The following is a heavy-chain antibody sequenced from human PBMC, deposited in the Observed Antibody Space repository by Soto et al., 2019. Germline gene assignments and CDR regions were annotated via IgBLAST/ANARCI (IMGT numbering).Heavy chain of an antibody. Sequence: QVQLVESGGGVVQPGRSLRLSCAASGFTFNNYGMHWARQAPGKGLEWVAGISYDESNKYYADSVKGRFTISRDNSRNTLYLQMDSLRAEDTAVYYCAGGWYFFDYCGQGTLVTVSS. D-gene: IGHD6-19*01. CDR3: AGGWYFFDY. J-gene: IGHJ4*02. CDR1: GFTFNNYG. V-gene: IGHV3-30*03. CDR2: ISYDESNK.